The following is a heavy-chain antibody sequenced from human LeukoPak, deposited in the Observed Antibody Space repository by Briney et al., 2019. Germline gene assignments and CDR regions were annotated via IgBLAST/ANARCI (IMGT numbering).Heavy chain of an antibody. CDR2: IYHSGCT. CDR1: GYSISSGYY. V-gene: IGHV4-38-2*02. J-gene: IGHJ4*02. D-gene: IGHD6-19*01. CDR3: AREWGSGYYFDY. Sequence: PSETLSLTCTVSGYSISSGYYWGWIRQPPGKGLEWIGSIYHSGCTYYNPSLKSRVTISVDTSKNQFSLKLSSVTAADTAVYYCAREWGSGYYFDYWGQGTLVTVSS.